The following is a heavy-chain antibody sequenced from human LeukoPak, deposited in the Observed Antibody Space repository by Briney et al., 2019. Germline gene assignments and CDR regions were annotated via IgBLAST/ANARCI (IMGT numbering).Heavy chain of an antibody. V-gene: IGHV5-51*01. D-gene: IGHD6-13*01. CDR1: GYSFTSYW. CDR2: IYPGDSDT. J-gene: IGHJ3*02. CDR3: ARPSDSSSWSAFDI. Sequence: GESLKISCKGSGYSFTSYWIAWVRQMPGKGLEWVGIIYPGDSDTRYSPSFQGQVTISADKSISTAYLQWSSLKASDTAMYYCARPSDSSSWSAFDIWGQGTMVTVSS.